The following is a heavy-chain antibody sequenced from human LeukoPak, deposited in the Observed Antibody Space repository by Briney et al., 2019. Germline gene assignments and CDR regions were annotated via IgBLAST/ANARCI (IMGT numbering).Heavy chain of an antibody. V-gene: IGHV4-59*01. D-gene: IGHD3-10*01. J-gene: IGHJ4*02. Sequence: SETLSLTCTVSGGSISSYYWSWIRQPPGKGLEWIGYIYYSGSTNYNPSLKSRVTISVDTSKNQFSLKLSSVTAADTAVYYCARWGFYYYGSGSYGGFDYWGQGTLVTVSS. CDR2: IYYSGST. CDR3: ARWGFYYYGSGSYGGFDY. CDR1: GGSISSYY.